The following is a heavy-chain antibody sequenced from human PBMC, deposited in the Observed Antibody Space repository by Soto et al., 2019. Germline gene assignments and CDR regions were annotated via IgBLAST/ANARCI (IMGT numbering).Heavy chain of an antibody. Sequence: QVQLQQWGAGLLKPSETLSLTCAVYGGSFSGYYWSWIRQPPGKGLEWIGEINHSGSTNYNPSLTSRVPRSVDTSKNPFPLKLSSVTAADTSVYYCARVRLYRNAFDIWGQGTMVTVSS. CDR2: INHSGST. CDR3: ARVRLYRNAFDI. V-gene: IGHV4-34*01. J-gene: IGHJ3*02. CDR1: GGSFSGYY. D-gene: IGHD3-16*02.